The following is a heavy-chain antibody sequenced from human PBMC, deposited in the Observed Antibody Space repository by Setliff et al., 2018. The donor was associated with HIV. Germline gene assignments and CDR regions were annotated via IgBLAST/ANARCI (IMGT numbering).Heavy chain of an antibody. CDR2: INEDGSDK. Sequence: PGGSLRLSCAASGFTFSSSWMSWVRQAPGKGPEWVANINEDGSDKYYMDSVKGRFSISRDNADNSLYLQMNSLRGEDTAIYYCALLWPFDYWGQGALVNISS. CDR1: GFTFSSSW. CDR3: ALLWPFDY. V-gene: IGHV3-7*03. J-gene: IGHJ4*02. D-gene: IGHD3-10*01.